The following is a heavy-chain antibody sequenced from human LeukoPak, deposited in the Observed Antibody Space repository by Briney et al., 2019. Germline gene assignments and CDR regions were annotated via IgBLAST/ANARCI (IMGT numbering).Heavy chain of an antibody. V-gene: IGHV3-23*01. Sequence: GGSLRLSCAASGFTFSSYAMSWVRQAPGKGLEWVSAISGSGGSTYYADSVKGRFTISRDNAKNSLYLQMNSLRAEDMALYYCARSASEADYYMDVWGKGTTVTVSS. CDR1: GFTFSSYA. J-gene: IGHJ6*03. CDR2: ISGSGGST. CDR3: ARSASEADYYMDV. D-gene: IGHD3-3*01.